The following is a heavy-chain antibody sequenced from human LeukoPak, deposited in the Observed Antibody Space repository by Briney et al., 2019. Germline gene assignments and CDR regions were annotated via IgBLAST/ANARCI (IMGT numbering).Heavy chain of an antibody. CDR3: VTSYCSGGSCYSASGY. V-gene: IGHV3-74*01. CDR2: INSDGSST. D-gene: IGHD2-15*01. Sequence: GGSLRLSCAASGFTFSSYWMHWVRQAPGKGLMWVSRINSDGSSTSYADSVKGRFTISRDNAKNTLYLQMNSLRAEDSAVYYCVTSYCSGGSCYSASGYWGQGTLVTASS. CDR1: GFTFSSYW. J-gene: IGHJ4*02.